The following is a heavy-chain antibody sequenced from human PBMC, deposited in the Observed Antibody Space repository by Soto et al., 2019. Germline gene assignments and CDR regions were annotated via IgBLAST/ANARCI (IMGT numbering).Heavy chain of an antibody. CDR1: GGSISRYY. CDR2: MYNTGST. D-gene: IGHD2-21*02. Sequence: SETLSLTCTVSGGSISRYYWSWIRQPPGKGLEWIGYMYNTGSTVYNPSFKSRVTISVDTSKNQFSLKLNSVTAADTAVYYCARDLWGYCGTDCYPLDVWXQGTTVTVSS. J-gene: IGHJ6*02. V-gene: IGHV4-59*01. CDR3: ARDLWGYCGTDCYPLDV.